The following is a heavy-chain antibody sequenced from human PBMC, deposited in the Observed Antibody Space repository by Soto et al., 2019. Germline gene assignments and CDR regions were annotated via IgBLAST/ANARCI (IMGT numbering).Heavy chain of an antibody. CDR1: GDSINNYY. CDR2: IYSSGSA. V-gene: IGHV4-4*07. CDR3: VRGGTRSADLPTY. J-gene: IGHJ4*02. Sequence: VRLQESGPGLVKPSETLSLTCSVSGDSINNYYWNWIRQPAGKGLEWIGRIYSSGSANYNPSLKTRGTMSVDTATNQVSLKVTSVTAADTAVYFCVRGGTRSADLPTYWGQGIQVIVSS. D-gene: IGHD1-1*01.